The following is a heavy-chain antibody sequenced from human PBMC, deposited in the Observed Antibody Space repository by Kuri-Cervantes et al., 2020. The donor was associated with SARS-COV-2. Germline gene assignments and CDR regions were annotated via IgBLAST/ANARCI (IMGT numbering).Heavy chain of an antibody. V-gene: IGHV3-30-3*01. CDR2: TSFDGTKK. D-gene: IGHD2-2*01. Sequence: GGSLRLSCSDSEFGFSRYAMHWVRQAPGKGLEWVAQTSFDGTKKCYAESVKGRFIISRDNSVSTVYLQMNSLRAEDTAMYYCARGHISSRGDWFDPWGQGTLVTVSS. J-gene: IGHJ5*02. CDR1: EFGFSRYA. CDR3: ARGHISSRGDWFDP.